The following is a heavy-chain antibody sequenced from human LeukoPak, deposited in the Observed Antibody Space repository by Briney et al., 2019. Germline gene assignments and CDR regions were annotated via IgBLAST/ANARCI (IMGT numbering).Heavy chain of an antibody. D-gene: IGHD4-17*01. Sequence: PSETLSLTCAVSGAFITNSHWWSWARQPPGKGLEWIGEIYHSGTTNYNPSLKSRVTMSVDKSKNQFSLKPSSVTAADTAVYYCATYFYGEYGSYYFDYWGQGTLVTVSS. CDR2: IYHSGTT. CDR3: ATYFYGEYGSYYFDY. V-gene: IGHV4-4*02. CDR1: GAFITNSHW. J-gene: IGHJ4*02.